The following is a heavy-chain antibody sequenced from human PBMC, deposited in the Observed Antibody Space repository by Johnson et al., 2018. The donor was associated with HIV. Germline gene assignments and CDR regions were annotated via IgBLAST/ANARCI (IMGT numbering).Heavy chain of an antibody. D-gene: IGHD1-1*01. V-gene: IGHV3-33*08. CDR1: GFTFSSYG. CDR2: IWYDDSNE. Sequence: QVQLVESGGGVVQPGRSLRLSCAASGFTFSSYGMHWVRQAPGKGLEWVAFIWYDDSNEYYGESVKGRFTISRDNSKNSLYLQMNSLRAEDTAVYYCARVPPFGTHPGGAFDIWGQGTMVTVSS. CDR3: ARVPPFGTHPGGAFDI. J-gene: IGHJ3*02.